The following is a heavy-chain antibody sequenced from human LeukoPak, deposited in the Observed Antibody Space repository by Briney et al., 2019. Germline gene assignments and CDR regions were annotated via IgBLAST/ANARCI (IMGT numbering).Heavy chain of an antibody. Sequence: SVKVSCKASGGTFSSYAISWVRQAPGQGLEWMGGIIPIFGTANYAQKFQGRVTITTDESTSTAYMELSSLRSEDTAVYYCARGLDIVVVPAAISPFDPWGQGTLVTVSS. CDR2: IIPIFGTA. J-gene: IGHJ5*02. V-gene: IGHV1-69*05. CDR1: GGTFSSYA. D-gene: IGHD2-2*02. CDR3: ARGLDIVVVPAAISPFDP.